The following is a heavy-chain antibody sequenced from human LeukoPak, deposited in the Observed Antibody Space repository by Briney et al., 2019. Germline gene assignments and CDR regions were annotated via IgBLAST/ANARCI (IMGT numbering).Heavy chain of an antibody. CDR2: ISSVSTYI. Sequence: GGSLRLSCAASGFTFGSYSMNWVRQAPGKGLEWVSSISSVSTYINYADSVKGRFTISRDNAKNSLYLQMKSLRAEDTAVYYCARERIAKVRGVIRFYAFDIWGQGTVVTVSS. CDR3: ARERIAKVRGVIRFYAFDI. J-gene: IGHJ3*02. CDR1: GFTFGSYS. D-gene: IGHD3-10*01. V-gene: IGHV3-21*01.